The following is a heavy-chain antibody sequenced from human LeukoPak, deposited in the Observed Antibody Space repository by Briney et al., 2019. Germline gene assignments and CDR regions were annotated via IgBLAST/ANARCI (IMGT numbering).Heavy chain of an antibody. V-gene: IGHV3-48*04. D-gene: IGHD1-1*01. CDR1: GFTFSTYN. Sequence: GGSLRLSCAASGFTFSTYNMNWVRQAPGKGLEWVSYISSSGSTIYYADSVKGRFTISRDNAKNSLYLQMNSLRAEDTAVYYCARDRNWNIRAFDIWGQGTMVTVSS. CDR3: ARDRNWNIRAFDI. CDR2: ISSSGSTI. J-gene: IGHJ3*02.